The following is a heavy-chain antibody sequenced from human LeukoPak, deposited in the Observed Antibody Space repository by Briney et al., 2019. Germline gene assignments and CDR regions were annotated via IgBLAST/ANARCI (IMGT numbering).Heavy chain of an antibody. V-gene: IGHV1-8*01. J-gene: IGHJ4*02. CDR2: MNPNSGNT. D-gene: IGHD3-3*01. CDR1: GYTFTSYD. Sequence: ASVKVSCKASGYTFTSYDINWVRQATGQGLEWMGWMNPNSGNTGYAQKFQGRVTMTRNTSISTAYMELSSLRSEDTAVYYCARGRFLVVGSLYGYWGQGTLVTVSS. CDR3: ARGRFLVVGSLYGY.